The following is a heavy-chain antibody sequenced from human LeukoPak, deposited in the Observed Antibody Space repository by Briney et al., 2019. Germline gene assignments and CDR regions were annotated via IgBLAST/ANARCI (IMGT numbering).Heavy chain of an antibody. CDR1: GLSFNGYW. J-gene: IGHJ5*02. Sequence: GGSLRLSCVGSGLSFNGYWMNWVRQAPGKGLGWVATIKDDGSEKYYVDSVEGRFTISRDDAKKSLYLEMNSLRAEDTGVYYCARRNWCDPWGQGTLVTVSS. CDR3: ARRNWCDP. V-gene: IGHV3-7*05. CDR2: IKDDGSEK.